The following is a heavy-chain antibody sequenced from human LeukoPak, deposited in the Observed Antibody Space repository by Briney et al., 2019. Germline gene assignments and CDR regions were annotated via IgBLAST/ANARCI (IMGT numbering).Heavy chain of an antibody. CDR2: IYTSGST. V-gene: IGHV4-4*08. CDR1: GGSISSYY. CDR3: ARVSRGSLRYFDL. J-gene: IGHJ2*01. Sequence: PSETLSLTCTVSGGSISSYYWGWIRQPPGKGLEWIGRIYTSGSTNYNPSLKSRVTISVDTSKNQFSLKLSSVTAADTAVYYCARVSRGSLRYFDLWGRGTLVTVSS. D-gene: IGHD3-10*01.